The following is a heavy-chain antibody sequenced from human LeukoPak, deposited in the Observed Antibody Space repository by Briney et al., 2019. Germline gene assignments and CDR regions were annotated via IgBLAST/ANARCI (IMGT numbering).Heavy chain of an antibody. V-gene: IGHV3-23*01. D-gene: IGHD3-3*01. CDR1: GFTFNDSA. Sequence: GGSLRLSCAASGFTFNDSAVSWVRHSPGEGLKWVSSISDTGGRTYYADSVKGRFTITRDNSRNTVNLQMNSLRAGDTARYYCAKGGQDFDFWRFDLWGQGILVIVSS. CDR2: ISDTGGRT. CDR3: AKGGQDFDFWRFDL. J-gene: IGHJ5*02.